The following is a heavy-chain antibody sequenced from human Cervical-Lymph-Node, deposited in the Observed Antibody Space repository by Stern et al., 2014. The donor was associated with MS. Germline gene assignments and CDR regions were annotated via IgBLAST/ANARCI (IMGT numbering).Heavy chain of an antibody. V-gene: IGHV1-18*04. J-gene: IGHJ5*02. D-gene: IGHD2-15*01. CDR3: ARDRGYCSGGSCYFGDP. CDR2: ISAYNGNT. CDR1: GYTFTSHG. Sequence: LVQSGAEVKKPGASGKVSCKASGYTFTSHGLSWVRQAPGQRPEWLGWISAYNGNTNYAQKLQGRVTMTTDPATSTAYMELRSLRSDDTAVYYCARDRGYCSGGSCYFGDPWGQGTLVTVSS.